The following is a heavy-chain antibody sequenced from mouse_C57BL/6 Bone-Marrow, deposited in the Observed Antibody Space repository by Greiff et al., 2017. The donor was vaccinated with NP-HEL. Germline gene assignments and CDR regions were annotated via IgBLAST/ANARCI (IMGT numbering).Heavy chain of an antibody. D-gene: IGHD2-2*01. V-gene: IGHV7-1*01. J-gene: IGHJ3*01. CDR3: ARDSTGSWFAY. Sequence: EVQGVESGGGLVQSGRSLRLSCATSGFTFSDFYMEWVRQAPGKGLEWIAASRNKANDYTTEYSASVKGRFIVSRDTSQSILYLQMNALRAEDTAIYYCARDSTGSWFAYWGQGTLVTVSA. CDR1: GFTFSDFY. CDR2: SRNKANDYTT.